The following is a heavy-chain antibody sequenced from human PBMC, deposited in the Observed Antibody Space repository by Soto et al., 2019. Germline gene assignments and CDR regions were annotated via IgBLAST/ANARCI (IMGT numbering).Heavy chain of an antibody. CDR3: TRGGDAYKNGH. CDR2: IYYSGIT. V-gene: IGHV4-59*01. CDR1: GDFLSSYY. J-gene: IGHJ4*02. Sequence: SETLSLTCTVSGDFLSSYYWSWIRQSPVKGLEWIGYIYYSGITNYNPSLKSRVTMSVDTSKNQFSLKLTSVNAADTAVYYCTRGGDAYKNGHWGQGTLVTVSS. D-gene: IGHD2-21*01.